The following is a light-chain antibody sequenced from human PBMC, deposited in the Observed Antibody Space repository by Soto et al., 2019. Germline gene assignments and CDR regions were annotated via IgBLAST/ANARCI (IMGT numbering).Light chain of an antibody. J-gene: IGKJ1*01. CDR1: ERISNN. CDR2: SAS. CDR3: QQYSNWLTWT. Sequence: EIVMKQSPVTLSVSPGESATLSCRASERISNNLAWYQQKPGQAPRLLIYSASTRATGIPARFIGSGSATEFTLTISSLQSEDFAVYYCQQYSNWLTWTFGQGTKVDI. V-gene: IGKV3D-15*01.